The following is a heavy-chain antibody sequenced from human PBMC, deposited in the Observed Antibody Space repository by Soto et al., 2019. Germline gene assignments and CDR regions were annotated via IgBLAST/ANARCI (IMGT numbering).Heavy chain of an antibody. CDR3: TKQKGDSQTYNGLDV. D-gene: IGHD2-21*02. CDR1: GDSVSSNSAA. J-gene: IGHJ6*02. V-gene: IGHV6-1*01. Sequence: SQTLSLTCAISGDSVSSNSAAWNWIRQSPSRGLEWLGRAYYRSQWYYDSAVSVKSRITVIPDTSKNQFSLHLSSVTPEYTALYYCTKQKGDSQTYNGLDVWGQGTTVTVSS. CDR2: AYYRSQWYY.